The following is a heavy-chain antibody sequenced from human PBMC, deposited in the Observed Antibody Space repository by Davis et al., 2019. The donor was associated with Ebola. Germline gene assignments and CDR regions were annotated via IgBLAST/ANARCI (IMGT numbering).Heavy chain of an antibody. CDR1: GFTFSSYW. CDR3: AKDIVDRGGGWDYYGMDV. Sequence: GESLKISCAASGFTFSSYWMHWVRQAPGKGLVWVSRINSDGSSTSYADSVKGRFTISRDNAKNSLYLQMNSLRAEDTALYYCAKDIVDRGGGWDYYGMDVWGQGTTVTVSS. V-gene: IGHV3-74*01. CDR2: INSDGSST. D-gene: IGHD6-19*01. J-gene: IGHJ6*02.